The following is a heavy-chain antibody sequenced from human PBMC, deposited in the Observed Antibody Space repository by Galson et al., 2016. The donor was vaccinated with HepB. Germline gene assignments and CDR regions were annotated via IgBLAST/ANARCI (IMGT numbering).Heavy chain of an antibody. CDR2: ITGSGDTT. Sequence: SLRLSCAASGFTFSDYVMSWVRQAPGKGLEWVSVITGSGDTTYYAGSVKGRFTISRDNSKNTLFLQMNSLRAEDTAIYYCAKPRSSGWYEFDYWGQGTLVTASS. D-gene: IGHD6-13*01. V-gene: IGHV3-23*01. J-gene: IGHJ4*02. CDR1: GFTFSDYV. CDR3: AKPRSSGWYEFDY.